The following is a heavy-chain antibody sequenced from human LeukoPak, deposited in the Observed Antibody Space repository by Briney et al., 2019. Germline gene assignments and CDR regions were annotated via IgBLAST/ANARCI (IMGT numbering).Heavy chain of an antibody. V-gene: IGHV4-59*08. CDR1: GGSIRSYY. D-gene: IGHD2-15*01. CDR2: IYYSGST. Sequence: SETLSLTCTVSGGSIRSYYWSWIRQPPGKGLEWIGYIYYSGSTNYNPSLKSRVTITVDTSKNPFSLKLSSVTAADKAVYYCAKGDCSSGSCYLDYWGQGSQVTVSS. J-gene: IGHJ4*02. CDR3: AKGDCSSGSCYLDY.